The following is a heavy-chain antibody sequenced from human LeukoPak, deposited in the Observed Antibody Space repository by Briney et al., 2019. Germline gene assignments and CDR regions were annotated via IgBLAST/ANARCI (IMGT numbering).Heavy chain of an antibody. D-gene: IGHD3-10*01. V-gene: IGHV3-23*01. CDR2: ISGSGGST. Sequence: GGSLRLSCAASRFTFSSYAMSWVRQAPGKGLEWVSAISGSGGSTYYADSVKGRFAISRDNSKNTLYLQMNSLRAEDTAVYYCAKPYYGSGSGYWGQGTLVTVSS. J-gene: IGHJ4*02. CDR3: AKPYYGSGSGY. CDR1: RFTFSSYA.